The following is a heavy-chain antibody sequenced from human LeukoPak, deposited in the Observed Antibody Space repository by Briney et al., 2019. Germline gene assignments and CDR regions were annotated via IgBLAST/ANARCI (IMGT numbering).Heavy chain of an antibody. D-gene: IGHD2-15*01. CDR3: ARCEVVVAATLRGAFDI. Sequence: ASVKVSCKASAGTFSSYAISWVRQAPGQGLEWMGGIIPIFGTANYAQKFQGRVTITTDESTNTAYMELSSLRSEDTAVYYCARCEVVVAATLRGAFDIWGQGTMVTVSS. CDR1: AGTFSSYA. J-gene: IGHJ3*02. V-gene: IGHV1-69*05. CDR2: IIPIFGTA.